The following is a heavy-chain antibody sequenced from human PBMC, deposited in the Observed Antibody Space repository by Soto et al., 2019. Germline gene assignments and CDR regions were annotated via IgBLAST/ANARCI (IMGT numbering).Heavy chain of an antibody. CDR2: IKQDGSEK. Sequence: EVQLVEFGGGLVQPGGSLRLSCAASGFTFSSYWMSWVRQAPGKGLEWVANIKQDGSEKYYVDSVKGRFTISRDNAKNSLYLQMNSLRAEDTAVYYCARDLYDFWSGYSYDAFDIWGQGTMVTVSS. CDR1: GFTFSSYW. D-gene: IGHD3-3*01. CDR3: ARDLYDFWSGYSYDAFDI. J-gene: IGHJ3*02. V-gene: IGHV3-7*01.